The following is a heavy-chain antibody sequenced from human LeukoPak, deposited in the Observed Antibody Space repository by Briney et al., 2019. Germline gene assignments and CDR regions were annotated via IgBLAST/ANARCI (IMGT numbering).Heavy chain of an antibody. J-gene: IGHJ4*02. D-gene: IGHD7-27*01. V-gene: IGHV4-59*01. CDR3: ARSEVYWGILAGY. CDR2: IYYSGST. CDR1: GGSISSYY. Sequence: PSETLSLTCTVSGGSISSYYWSWIRQPPVKGLEWIGYIYYSGSTNYNPSLKSRVTISVDTSKNQFSLKLSSVTAADTAVYYCARSEVYWGILAGYWGQGTLVTVSS.